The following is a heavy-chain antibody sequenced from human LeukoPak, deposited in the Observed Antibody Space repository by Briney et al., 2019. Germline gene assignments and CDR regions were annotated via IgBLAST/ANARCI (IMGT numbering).Heavy chain of an antibody. J-gene: IGHJ3*02. D-gene: IGHD3-22*01. CDR1: GFTFRRYA. CDR2: IYSGGST. Sequence: GGSLRLSCAASGFTFRRYAMSWVRQAPGKGLEWVSVIYSGGSTYYGDTVKGRFTISRDNSKNTLYLQMNSLRAEDTAVYYCARGLLTYYYDSRGDSDAFDIWGQGTMVTVSS. V-gene: IGHV3-53*01. CDR3: ARGLLTYYYDSRGDSDAFDI.